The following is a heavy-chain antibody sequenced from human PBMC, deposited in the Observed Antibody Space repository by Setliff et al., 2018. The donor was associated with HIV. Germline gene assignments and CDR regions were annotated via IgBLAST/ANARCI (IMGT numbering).Heavy chain of an antibody. CDR3: ARVSSDAFDI. CDR2: IYYSGSS. Sequence: PSETLSLTCTVSGGSISSDDYYWSWIRQPPGKGLEWTGYIYYSGSSYYNPSLRSRLSISVDTSKNHFSLKLSSVTVADTAVYYCARVSSDAFDIWGQGTVVTVSS. J-gene: IGHJ3*02. CDR1: GGSISSDDYY. V-gene: IGHV4-30-4*02. D-gene: IGHD6-6*01.